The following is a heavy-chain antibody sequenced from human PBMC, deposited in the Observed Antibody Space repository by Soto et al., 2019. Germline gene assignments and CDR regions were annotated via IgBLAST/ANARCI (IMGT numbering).Heavy chain of an antibody. Sequence: EVQLLESGGGLVQPGGSLRLSCAVSGFTFSSYAMSWVRQAPGKGLEWVSAISGSGGSTYYADSVKGRFTIARDNSKNTLSLQMNSLRVDDTALYYCAKAPASSLAASRPFDYWGQGTLVTVSS. J-gene: IGHJ4*02. V-gene: IGHV3-23*01. CDR1: GFTFSSYA. CDR2: ISGSGGST. D-gene: IGHD6-6*01. CDR3: AKAPASSLAASRPFDY.